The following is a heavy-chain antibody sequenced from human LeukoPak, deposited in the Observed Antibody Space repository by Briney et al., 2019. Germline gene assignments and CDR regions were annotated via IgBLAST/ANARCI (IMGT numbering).Heavy chain of an antibody. J-gene: IGHJ4*02. CDR1: GFTFSSYW. D-gene: IGHD5-18*01. V-gene: IGHV3-7*01. Sequence: GGSLRLTCAASGFTFSSYWMRWFRQAPGKGLQWVANIKLDGSANYYVDSVRGRFTISRDNAKNSVFLQMTSLRVDDTAVYYCARDAEGRRYSPQDYWGQGTLVTVPS. CDR2: IKLDGSAN. CDR3: ARDAEGRRYSPQDY.